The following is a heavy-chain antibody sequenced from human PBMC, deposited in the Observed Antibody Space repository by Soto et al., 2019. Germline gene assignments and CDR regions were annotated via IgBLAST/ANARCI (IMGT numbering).Heavy chain of an antibody. Sequence: QVQLVQSGAEVKKPGASVKVSCKASGYTFTSYGITWVRQAPGQGLEWMGWVNIYEGSTNYAQKFQGRVTMTTDTSTSTVYLELRSLRSDETAIYYCARERGVYSYGDYWGQGTLVTVSS. CDR2: VNIYEGST. D-gene: IGHD5-18*01. J-gene: IGHJ4*02. CDR1: GYTFTSYG. V-gene: IGHV1-18*01. CDR3: ARERGVYSYGDY.